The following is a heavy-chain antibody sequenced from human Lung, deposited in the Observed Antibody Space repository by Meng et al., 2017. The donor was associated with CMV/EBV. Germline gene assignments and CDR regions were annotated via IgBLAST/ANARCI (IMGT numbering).Heavy chain of an antibody. D-gene: IGHD3-22*01. CDR3: ARWGGGEMIVVPDAFDN. V-gene: IGHV1-2*02. Sequence: ASVNVSCKASGYTFAGYHLHWVRQAPGQGLEWLGWINPRSGGTNYAPNFRGRVTMPTDTSVNTVYMQLSRLIPDETATYFCARWGGGEMIVVPDAFDNWGQGTLVTVSS. CDR1: GYTFAGYH. J-gene: IGHJ4*02. CDR2: INPRSGGT.